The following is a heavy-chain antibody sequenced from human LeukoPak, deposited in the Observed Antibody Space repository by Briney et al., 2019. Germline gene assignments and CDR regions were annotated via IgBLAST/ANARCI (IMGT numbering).Heavy chain of an antibody. CDR2: ISGSGGST. V-gene: IGHV3-23*01. CDR3: AKDQMVRGVTHFDY. J-gene: IGHJ4*02. CDR1: GFTFSSYA. Sequence: GGSLRLSCAASGFTFSSYAMSWVRQAPGKGLEWVSAISGSGGSTYYADSVKGRFTISRDNSKNTLYLQMNSLRAEDTAVYYCAKDQMVRGVTHFDYWGQGTLVTVSP. D-gene: IGHD3-10*01.